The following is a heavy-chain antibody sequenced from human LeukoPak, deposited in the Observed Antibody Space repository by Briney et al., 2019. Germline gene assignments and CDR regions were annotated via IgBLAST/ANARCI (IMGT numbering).Heavy chain of an antibody. Sequence: GGSLRLSRAASGFTFSSYGMHWVRQAPGKGLEWVAVIWYDGSNKYYADSVKGRFTISRDNSKNTLYLQMNSLRAEDTAVYYCAREDGDHEFDYWGQGTLVTVSS. V-gene: IGHV3-33*01. CDR3: AREDGDHEFDY. CDR1: GFTFSSYG. D-gene: IGHD4-17*01. CDR2: IWYDGSNK. J-gene: IGHJ4*02.